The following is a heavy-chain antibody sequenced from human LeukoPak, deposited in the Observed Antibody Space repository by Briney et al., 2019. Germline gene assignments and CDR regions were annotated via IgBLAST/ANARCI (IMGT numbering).Heavy chain of an antibody. Sequence: PGGSLRLSCAASGFSFSTHSMNWVRLPPGKGLEWVSYISRNSRYIYYADSMRGRFTISRDNSKNTLYLQMNSLRAEDTAVYYCAKDFSRFGVLGTFDYWGQGTLVTVSS. CDR2: ISRNSRYI. V-gene: IGHV3-21*01. CDR1: GFSFSTHS. J-gene: IGHJ4*02. CDR3: AKDFSRFGVLGTFDY. D-gene: IGHD3-16*01.